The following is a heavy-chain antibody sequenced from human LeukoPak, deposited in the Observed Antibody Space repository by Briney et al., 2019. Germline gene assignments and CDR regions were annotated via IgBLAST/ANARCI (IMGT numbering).Heavy chain of an antibody. J-gene: IGHJ3*02. Sequence: GRSLRLSCEASGFTFRSYGMHWVRQAPGKGLEWVAVIWYDGSNKNYADSVKGRFTVSRDNSKNTLDLQMSSLRAEDTAVYYCAREQYGSDDALDIWGQGTLATVSS. CDR1: GFTFRSYG. D-gene: IGHD3-10*01. CDR2: IWYDGSNK. V-gene: IGHV3-33*01. CDR3: AREQYGSDDALDI.